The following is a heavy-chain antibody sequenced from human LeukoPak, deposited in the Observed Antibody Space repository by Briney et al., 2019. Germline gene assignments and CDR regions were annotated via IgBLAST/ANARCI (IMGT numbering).Heavy chain of an antibody. V-gene: IGHV4-34*01. CDR1: GVSINDYY. CDR3: ARIRCGHSGSVCYNH. CDR2: ISHTEGT. D-gene: IGHD3-9*01. J-gene: IGHJ4*02. Sequence: SETLSLTCGVFGVSINDYYWSWIRQSPGKGLEWIGEISHTEGTRYNPSPESRVTMSVGTSENQLSLKLIFVTAADTAVYYCARIRCGHSGSVCYNHWGLGTLVTVSS.